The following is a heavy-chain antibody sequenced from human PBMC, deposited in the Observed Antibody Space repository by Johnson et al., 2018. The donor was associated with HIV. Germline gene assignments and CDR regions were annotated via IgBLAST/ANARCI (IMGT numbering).Heavy chain of an antibody. J-gene: IGHJ3*02. CDR3: AKDQASGYYCDAFDI. D-gene: IGHD3-22*01. CDR2: ISWNSGSI. V-gene: IGHV3-9*01. Sequence: VQLVESGGGLVQPGGSMRLSCAASGFTFSSYDMHWVRQATGKGLEWVSGISWNSGSIGYADSVKGRFTISRDNAKNSLYLQMNSLRAEDTAVYYCAKDQASGYYCDAFDIWGQGTMVTVSS. CDR1: GFTFSSYD.